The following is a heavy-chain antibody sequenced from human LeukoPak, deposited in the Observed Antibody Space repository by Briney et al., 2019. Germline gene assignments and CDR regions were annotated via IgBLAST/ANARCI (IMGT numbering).Heavy chain of an antibody. CDR1: GGSISSSSYY. D-gene: IGHD3-9*01. V-gene: IGHV4-39*07. J-gene: IGHJ4*02. CDR3: ARGKEDVLTGYF. CDR2: IYYSGST. Sequence: SETLSLTCTVSGGSISSSSYYWGWIRQPPGKGLEWIGSIYYSGSTYYNPSLKSRVTISVDTSKNQFSLKMNSATAADTAVYYCARGKEDVLTGYFWGQGILVTVSS.